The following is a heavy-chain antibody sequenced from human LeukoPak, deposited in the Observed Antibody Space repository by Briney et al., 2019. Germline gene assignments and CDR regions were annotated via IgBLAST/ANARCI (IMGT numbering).Heavy chain of an antibody. D-gene: IGHD3-22*01. J-gene: IGHJ4*02. V-gene: IGHV1-18*01. CDR3: ARRGGSDSRFPFDY. Sequence: GASVKVSCKASGYTFTSYGISWVRQAPGQGLEWMGWISAYNGNTNYAQKLQGRVTMTTDTSTSTAYMELRSPRSDDTAVYYCARRGGSDSRFPFDYWGQGTLVTVSS. CDR1: GYTFTSYG. CDR2: ISAYNGNT.